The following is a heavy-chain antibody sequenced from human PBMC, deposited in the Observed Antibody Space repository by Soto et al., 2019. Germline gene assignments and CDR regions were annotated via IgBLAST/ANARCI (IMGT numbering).Heavy chain of an antibody. J-gene: IGHJ4*02. V-gene: IGHV4-59*01. Sequence: SETLSLTCTVSGGSISSYYWSWIRQPPGKGLEWIGYIYYSGSTNYNPSLKSRVTISVDTSKNQFSLKLSSVTAADTAVYYCARGGGSGWYGTNYYFDYWGQGTLVTVSS. CDR1: GGSISSYY. CDR2: IYYSGST. D-gene: IGHD6-19*01. CDR3: ARGGGSGWYGTNYYFDY.